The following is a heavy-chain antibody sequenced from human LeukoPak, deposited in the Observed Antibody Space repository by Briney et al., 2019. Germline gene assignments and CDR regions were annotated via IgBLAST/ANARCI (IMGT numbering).Heavy chain of an antibody. J-gene: IGHJ4*02. CDR2: INPNSGGT. D-gene: IGHD3-22*01. CDR1: GSTFTGYY. V-gene: IGHV1-2*02. CDR3: ARDDSSGYYGIAY. Sequence: ASVKVSCKASGSTFTGYYMHWVRQAPGQGLEWMGWINPNSGGTNYAQKFQGRVTMTRDTSISTAYMELSRLRSDDTAVYYCARDDSSGYYGIAYWGQGTLVTVSS.